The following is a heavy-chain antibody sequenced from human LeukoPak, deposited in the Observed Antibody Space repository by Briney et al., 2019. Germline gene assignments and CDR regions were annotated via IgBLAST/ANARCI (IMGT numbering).Heavy chain of an antibody. CDR3: ARVNNDYFHY. CDR1: GGSISSYY. J-gene: IGHJ4*02. D-gene: IGHD1/OR15-1a*01. CDR2: IYTCGSN. V-gene: IGHV4-4*07. Sequence: SETLSLTCTVSGGSISSYYWSWIRQPAGKGLEWIGRIYTCGSNNYNPSLKSRVTMSVHTSKTQFPPKLSSVPAADPAVYYCARVNNDYFHYWGQGPLVTVSS.